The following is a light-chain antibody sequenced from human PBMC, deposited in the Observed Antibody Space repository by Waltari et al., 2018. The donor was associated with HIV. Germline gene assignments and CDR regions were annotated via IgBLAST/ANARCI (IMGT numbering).Light chain of an antibody. CDR2: STK. V-gene: IGLV7-43*01. CDR3: LLSFGGSQV. Sequence: TVLTPESSLTVSPGWTVTLTCAASTGVVISGTYANWLQQKPGQAPRTLIYSTKNKHSWTPARFSGSLLGGKAALTLSGAQPEDEGDYYCLLSFGGSQVFGGGTKLTVL. J-gene: IGLJ3*02. CDR1: TGVVISGTY.